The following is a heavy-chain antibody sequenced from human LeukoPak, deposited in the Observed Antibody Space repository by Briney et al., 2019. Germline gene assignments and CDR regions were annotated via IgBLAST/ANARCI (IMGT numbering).Heavy chain of an antibody. D-gene: IGHD2-21*01. V-gene: IGHV1-69*01. Sequence: SVKVSCKASGGTFSSYAISWVRQAPGQGLEWMGGIIPIFGTANYAQKFQGRVTITADESTSTAYMELSSLRSEDTAVYYCARDRNYNCGGDCYTFDYWGQGTLVTVTS. CDR1: GGTFSSYA. CDR3: ARDRNYNCGGDCYTFDY. J-gene: IGHJ4*02. CDR2: IIPIFGTA.